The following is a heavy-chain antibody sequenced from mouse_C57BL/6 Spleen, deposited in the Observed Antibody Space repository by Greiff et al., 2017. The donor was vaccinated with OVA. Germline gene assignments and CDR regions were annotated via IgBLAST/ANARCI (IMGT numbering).Heavy chain of an antibody. CDR3: ARYNDGSSYVYFDF. J-gene: IGHJ1*03. Sequence: EVKLVESGGGLVQPGGSLSLSCAASGFTFTDYYMSWVRQPPGKALEWLGFIRNKANGYTTEYSASVKGRFTISRDNSQGILYLQMNVLGAEDSATYYCARYNDGSSYVYFDFWGTGTTVTVSS. V-gene: IGHV7-3*01. CDR1: GFTFTDYY. D-gene: IGHD1-1*01. CDR2: IRNKANGYTT.